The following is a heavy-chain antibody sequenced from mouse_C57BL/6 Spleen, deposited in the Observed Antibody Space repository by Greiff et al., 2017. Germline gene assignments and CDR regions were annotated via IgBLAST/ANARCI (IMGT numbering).Heavy chain of an antibody. D-gene: IGHD1-1*01. J-gene: IGHJ2*01. CDR1: GYTFTSYW. CDR2: IDPSDSET. V-gene: IGHV1-52*01. Sequence: QVQLKQPGAELVRPGSSVKLSCKASGYTFTSYWMHWVKQRPIQGLEWIGNIDPSDSETHYNQKFKDKATLTVDKSSSTAYMQLSSLTSEDSAVYYCARGVTTVVASFDYWGQGTTLTVSS. CDR3: ARGVTTVVASFDY.